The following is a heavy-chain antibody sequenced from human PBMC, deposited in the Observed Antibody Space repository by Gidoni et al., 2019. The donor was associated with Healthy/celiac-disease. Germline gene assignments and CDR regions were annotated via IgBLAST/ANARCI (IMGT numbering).Heavy chain of an antibody. J-gene: IGHJ6*02. Sequence: QITLKESGPTLVKPTQTLTLTCTFSGFSLRTSGVGVGWIRQPPGKALEWLALIYWNDDKRYSPSLKSRLTITKDTSKNQVVLTMTNMDPVDTATYYCAHSYDFWSGYLWNYYYYGMDVWGQGTTVTVSS. CDR3: AHSYDFWSGYLWNYYYYGMDV. V-gene: IGHV2-5*01. CDR1: GFSLRTSGVG. D-gene: IGHD3-3*01. CDR2: IYWNDDK.